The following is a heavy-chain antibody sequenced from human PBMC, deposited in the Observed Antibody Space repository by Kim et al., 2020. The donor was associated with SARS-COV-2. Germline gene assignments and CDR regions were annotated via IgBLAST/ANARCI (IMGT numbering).Heavy chain of an antibody. D-gene: IGHD1-1*01. V-gene: IGHV3-48*04. CDR2: ISYFSTTT. Sequence: GGSLRLSCATSGFTLSRYSMNWVRQAPGKGLEWVSHISYFSTTTKYADSVKGRFTISRDNTKNSLYLQMNGLRAEDTAVYYCVRENDGAFDIWGQGTMGT. CDR3: VRENDGAFDI. CDR1: GFTLSRYS. J-gene: IGHJ3*02.